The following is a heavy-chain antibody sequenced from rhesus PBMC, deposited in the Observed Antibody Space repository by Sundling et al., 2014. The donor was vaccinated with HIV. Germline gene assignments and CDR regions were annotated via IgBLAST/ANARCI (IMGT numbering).Heavy chain of an antibody. CDR3: ARAYYSGTYYFDY. V-gene: IGHV3-178*01. Sequence: EVQLVETGGGLVQPGGSLKLSCAASGFTFSDYYMDWVRQAPGKGLEWVSRITYGGGNTWHADSVKGRFTISRENAKNTLYLQMDSLRAEDTAVYYCARAYYSGTYYFDYWGQGVLVTVSS. J-gene: IGHJ4*01. CDR2: ITYGGGNT. D-gene: IGHD3-16*01. CDR1: GFTFSDYY.